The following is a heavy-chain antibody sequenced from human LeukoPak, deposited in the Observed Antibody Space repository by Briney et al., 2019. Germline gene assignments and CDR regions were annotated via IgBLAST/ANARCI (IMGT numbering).Heavy chain of an antibody. CDR1: GYSFTSYW. J-gene: IGHJ3*01. D-gene: IGHD3-3*01. CDR2: IYPGDSDT. CDR3: ARHPKTYYDFWSGYWAN. Sequence: GESLKISCKGSGYSFTSYWIGWVRQMPGKGLEWMGIIYPGDSDTRYSPSFQGQVTISADKSISTAYLQWSSLKAPDTAMYYCARHPKTYYDFWSGYWANWGQGTMVTVSS. V-gene: IGHV5-51*01.